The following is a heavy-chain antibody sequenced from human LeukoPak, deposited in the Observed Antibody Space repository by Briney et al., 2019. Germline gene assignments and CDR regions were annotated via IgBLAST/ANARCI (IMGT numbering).Heavy chain of an antibody. J-gene: IGHJ4*02. Sequence: GGSLRLSCAASGFTFSSYWMNWVRQAPGKGLEWGANINQDGSEKYYVDSVKGRFTISRDNAKNSLYLQINSLRAEDTAVYYCSRDGSYGGAAAFDYWGQGTLVTVSS. D-gene: IGHD3-16*01. CDR3: SRDGSYGGAAAFDY. CDR2: INQDGSEK. CDR1: GFTFSSYW. V-gene: IGHV3-7*04.